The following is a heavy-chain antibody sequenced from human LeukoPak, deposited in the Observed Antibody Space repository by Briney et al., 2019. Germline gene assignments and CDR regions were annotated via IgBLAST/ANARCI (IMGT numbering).Heavy chain of an antibody. CDR2: ISGTGSGI. CDR3: AKVVDAAGIGY. Sequence: GGSLRLSCAASGFTFSSYAMTWVRQAPGKGLEWVASISGTGSGIYYADSVKGRFTISRDNSKNTLYLQMNSLRAEDTAVYYCAKVVDAAGIGYWGQGTLVTVSS. J-gene: IGHJ4*02. V-gene: IGHV3-23*01. CDR1: GFTFSSYA. D-gene: IGHD6-13*01.